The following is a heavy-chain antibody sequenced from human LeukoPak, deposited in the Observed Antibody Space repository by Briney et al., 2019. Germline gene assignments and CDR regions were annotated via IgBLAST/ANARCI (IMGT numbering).Heavy chain of an antibody. CDR3: AGGAWTDSSGYSFQH. V-gene: IGHV7-4-1*02. Sequence: GASVKVSCKASGYTFTSYAMNLVRQAPGQGLEWMGWINTNTGNPTYAQGFTGRFVFSLDTSVSTAYLQISSLKAEDTAVYYCAGGAWTDSSGYSFQHWGQGTLVTVSS. J-gene: IGHJ1*01. CDR1: GYTFTSYA. CDR2: INTNTGNP. D-gene: IGHD3-22*01.